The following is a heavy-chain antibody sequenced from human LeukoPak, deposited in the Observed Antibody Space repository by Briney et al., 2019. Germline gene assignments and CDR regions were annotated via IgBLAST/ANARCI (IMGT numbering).Heavy chain of an antibody. CDR2: ISSSSSYI. J-gene: IGHJ4*02. Sequence: GGSLRLSCAASGFTFSSYVMNWVRQAPGKGLEWVSSISSSSSYIYYADSVKGRSTISRDNAKNSLYLQMNSLRAEDTAVYYCARGTRYSGYYFDYWGQGTLVTVSS. V-gene: IGHV3-21*01. D-gene: IGHD3-16*02. CDR3: ARGTRYSGYYFDY. CDR1: GFTFSSYV.